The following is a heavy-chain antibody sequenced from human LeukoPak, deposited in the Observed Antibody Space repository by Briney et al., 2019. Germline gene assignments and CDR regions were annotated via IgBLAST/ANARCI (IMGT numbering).Heavy chain of an antibody. Sequence: SETLSLTRTVSGGSISSSSYYWGWIRQPPGKGLEWIGSIYYSGSTYYNPSLKSRVTISVDTSKNQFSLKLSSVTAADTAVYYCARRAGSWSSSTAVDYWGQGTLVTVSS. D-gene: IGHD3-10*01. J-gene: IGHJ4*02. CDR3: ARRAGSWSSSTAVDY. CDR2: IYYSGST. V-gene: IGHV4-39*01. CDR1: GGSISSSSYY.